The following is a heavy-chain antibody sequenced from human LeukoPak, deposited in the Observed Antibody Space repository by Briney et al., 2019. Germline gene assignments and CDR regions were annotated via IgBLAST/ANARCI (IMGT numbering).Heavy chain of an antibody. D-gene: IGHD2-21*02. Sequence: PSETLSLTCTVSGASISSYSWSWIRQAPGKGLEWIGYIYRNGDTRYNPSLKSRVTMSVDTSKNQFSLKLSSVTAADTALYYCARFDYCGGDCYTLDYWGQGTLVTVSS. V-gene: IGHV4-59*01. CDR2: IYRNGDT. J-gene: IGHJ4*02. CDR3: ARFDYCGGDCYTLDY. CDR1: GASISSYS.